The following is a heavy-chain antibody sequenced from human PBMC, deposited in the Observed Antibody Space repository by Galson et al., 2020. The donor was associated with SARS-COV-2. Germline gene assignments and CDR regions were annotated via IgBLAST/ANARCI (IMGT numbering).Heavy chain of an antibody. D-gene: IGHD5-18*01. V-gene: IGHV4-31*03. CDR1: GGSINTGGYY. CDR2: ISYSGNT. CDR3: ARNKQLLFDL. J-gene: IGHJ4*02. Sequence: SETLSLTCTVSGGSINTGGYYWSWIRQFPEKGLEWIGYISYSGNTYYNPSLKSRITLSVDTSNNQFSLKLTSVTAADTAIYFCARNKQLLFDLWGQGTLVSVTS.